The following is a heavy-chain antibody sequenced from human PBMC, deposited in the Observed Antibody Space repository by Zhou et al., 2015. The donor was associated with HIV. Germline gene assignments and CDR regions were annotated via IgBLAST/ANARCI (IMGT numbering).Heavy chain of an antibody. J-gene: IGHJ6*02. D-gene: IGHD2-2*01. Sequence: QVQLVQSGAEVKKPGSSVKVSCKASGGTFSSYTISWVRQAPGQGLEWMGRIIPILGIANYAQKFQGRVTITADKSTSTAYMELSSLRSEDTAVYYCARDEGYCSSTSCTYYYYGMDVWGQGTTVTVSS. CDR1: GGTFSSYT. V-gene: IGHV1-69*08. CDR2: IIPILGIA. CDR3: ARDEGYCSSTSCTYYYYGMDV.